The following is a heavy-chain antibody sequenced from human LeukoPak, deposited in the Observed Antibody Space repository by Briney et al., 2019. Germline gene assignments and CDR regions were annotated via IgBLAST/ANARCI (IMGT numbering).Heavy chain of an antibody. CDR3: ARGRAYYDSSGYFNY. CDR2: MYTSGST. CDR1: GDSISGYY. J-gene: IGHJ4*02. Sequence: SETLSLTCTVSGDSISGYYWNWIRQPAGKGLEWIGRMYTSGSTNYNPSLQSRVIMSVDTSKNQFSLELNSVTAADTAVYYCARGRAYYDSSGYFNYWGQGILVTVSS. V-gene: IGHV4-4*07. D-gene: IGHD3-22*01.